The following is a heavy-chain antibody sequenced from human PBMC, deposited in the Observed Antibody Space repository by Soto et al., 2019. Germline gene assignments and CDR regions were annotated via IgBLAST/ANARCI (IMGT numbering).Heavy chain of an antibody. V-gene: IGHV1-69*13. J-gene: IGHJ6*04. Sequence: ASVKVSCKVSGGPYNSFAISWVRQAPGQGLEWIGGIIPVFGTATYAQKFKGRVTITAEESTSTAYMELSSLTSEDTAVYYCARFLGGAGSYYDGQNYNYYNGMDVWGKGPTVTVSS. CDR2: IIPVFGTA. CDR3: ARFLGGAGSYYDGQNYNYYNGMDV. D-gene: IGHD3-10*01. CDR1: GGPYNSFA.